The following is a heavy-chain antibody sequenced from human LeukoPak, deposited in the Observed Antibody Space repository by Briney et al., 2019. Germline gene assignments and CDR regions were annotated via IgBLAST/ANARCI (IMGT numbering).Heavy chain of an antibody. D-gene: IGHD3-10*01. CDR1: GYTFTGYY. CDR2: INPNSGGT. CDR3: AKSYGSGGYYYGMDV. J-gene: IGHJ6*04. Sequence: GASVTVSCKAPGYTFTGYYMHWVRQAPGQGLEWMGWINPNSGGTNYAQKFQGWVTMTRDTSISTAYMELSRLRSDDTAVYYCAKSYGSGGYYYGMDVWGKGTTVTVSS. V-gene: IGHV1-2*04.